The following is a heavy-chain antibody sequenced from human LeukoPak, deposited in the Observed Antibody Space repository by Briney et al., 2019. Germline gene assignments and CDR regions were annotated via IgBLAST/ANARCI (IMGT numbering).Heavy chain of an antibody. CDR1: GYTFTIYY. Sequence: ASVKVSCKASGYTFTIYYMHWVRQAPGQGLEWMGIINPSGGSTSYAQKFQGRVAMTRDTSTSTVYMELNSLRSDDTAMYYCARGQTLGAYDIVTGWPYGMDVWGKGTTVTVSS. J-gene: IGHJ6*04. CDR2: INPSGGST. CDR3: ARGQTLGAYDIVTGWPYGMDV. D-gene: IGHD3-9*01. V-gene: IGHV1-46*01.